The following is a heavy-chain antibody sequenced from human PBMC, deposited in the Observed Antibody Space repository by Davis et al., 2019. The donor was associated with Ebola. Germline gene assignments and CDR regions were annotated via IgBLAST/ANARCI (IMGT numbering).Heavy chain of an antibody. D-gene: IGHD2-21*02. Sequence: GGSLRLSCAASGFIFRSYVMSWVRQAPGKGLEWVSTHGTSGDTYYADSVKGRFTISRDNSKNTLYLQMNSLRAEDPAVYYCVRDPALVVTGGGWFFGLWGRGTLVTVSS. CDR2: HGTSGDT. J-gene: IGHJ2*01. CDR1: GFIFRSYV. V-gene: IGHV3-23*01. CDR3: VRDPALVVTGGGWFFGL.